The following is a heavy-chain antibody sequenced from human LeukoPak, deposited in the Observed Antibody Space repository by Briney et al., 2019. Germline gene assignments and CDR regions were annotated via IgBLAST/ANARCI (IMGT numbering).Heavy chain of an antibody. D-gene: IGHD3-22*01. CDR3: ARDLGQYYDTSDNWFDP. J-gene: IGHJ5*02. CDR1: GFSFSNYW. CDR2: INSDGINT. Sequence: GGSLRLSCAASGFSFSNYWMHWVRQSPGKGLVWVSRINSDGINTSYADSVKGRFTISRDNAKNTLNLQMNSLRAEDTAVYYCARDLGQYYDTSDNWFDPWGQGTLVTVSS. V-gene: IGHV3-74*01.